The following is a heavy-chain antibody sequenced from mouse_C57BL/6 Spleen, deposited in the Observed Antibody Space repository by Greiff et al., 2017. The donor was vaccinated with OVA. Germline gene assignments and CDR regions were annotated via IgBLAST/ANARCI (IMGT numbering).Heavy chain of an antibody. D-gene: IGHD4-1*01. CDR2: ISDGGSYT. Sequence: DVHLVESGGGLVKPGGSLKLSCAASGFTFSSYAMSWVRQTPEKRLEWVATISDGGSYTYYPDNVKGRFTISRDNAKNNLYLQMSHLKSEDTAMYYCARDGLGRLYWYFDVWGTGTTVTVSS. CDR1: GFTFSSYA. J-gene: IGHJ1*03. V-gene: IGHV5-4*01. CDR3: ARDGLGRLYWYFDV.